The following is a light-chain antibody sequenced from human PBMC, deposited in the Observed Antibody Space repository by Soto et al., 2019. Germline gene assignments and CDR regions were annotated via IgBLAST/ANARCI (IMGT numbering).Light chain of an antibody. CDR1: QSVSSSY. V-gene: IGKV3D-20*01. CDR3: QQYGSSPRT. J-gene: IGKJ1*01. Sequence: EIVLTQSPATLSLSPGERATLSCGASQSVSSSYLAWYQQKPGLAPRLLIYDASSRATGIPDRFSGSGSGTDFTLTISRLEPEDFAVYYWQQYGSSPRTFGQGTKVEIK. CDR2: DAS.